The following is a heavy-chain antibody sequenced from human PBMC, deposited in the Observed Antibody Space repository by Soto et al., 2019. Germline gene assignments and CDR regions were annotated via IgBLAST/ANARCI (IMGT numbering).Heavy chain of an antibody. CDR2: ISYDGSYK. CDR3: ARDYYRFNSGYGFSMDV. D-gene: IGHD5-12*01. V-gene: IGHV3-30-3*01. CDR1: GFTFSSYA. J-gene: IGHJ6*02. Sequence: QVQLVESGGGVVQPGRSLRLSCAASGFTFSSYAMHWVRQAPGKGLEWVAVISYDGSYKYYADSVKGRFTISRDNSKNTLYLQMNSLRAEDTAVYYCARDYYRFNSGYGFSMDVWGQGTTVTVSS.